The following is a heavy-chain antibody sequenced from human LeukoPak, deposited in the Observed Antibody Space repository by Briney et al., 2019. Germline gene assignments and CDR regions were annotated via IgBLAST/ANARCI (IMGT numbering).Heavy chain of an antibody. CDR3: AREGRVTIFGVVGSYYYYYMDV. CDR2: IYYSGST. Sequence: SETLSLTCTVSGGSISSSSYYWGWIRQPPGKGLEWIGSIYYSGSTYYNPSLKSRVTISVDTSKNQFSLKLSSVTAADTAVYYCAREGRVTIFGVVGSYYYYYMDVWGKGTTVTVSS. J-gene: IGHJ6*03. V-gene: IGHV4-39*02. D-gene: IGHD3-3*01. CDR1: GGSISSSSYY.